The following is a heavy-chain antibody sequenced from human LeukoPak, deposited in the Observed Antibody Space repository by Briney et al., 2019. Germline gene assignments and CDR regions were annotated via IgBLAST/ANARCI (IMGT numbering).Heavy chain of an antibody. J-gene: IGHJ3*02. Sequence: GGSLRLSCAASGFTFSSYGMHWVRQAPGKGLEWVAVISYDGSNKYYADSVKGRFTISRDNSKNTLYLQMNSLRAEDTAVYYCAREGGYDFWSGHYGSLRAFDIWGQGTMVTVSS. CDR2: ISYDGSNK. CDR3: AREGGYDFWSGHYGSLRAFDI. D-gene: IGHD3-3*01. V-gene: IGHV3-30*03. CDR1: GFTFSSYG.